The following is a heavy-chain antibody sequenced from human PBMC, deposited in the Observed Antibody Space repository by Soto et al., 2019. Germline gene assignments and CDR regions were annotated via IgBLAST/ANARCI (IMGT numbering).Heavy chain of an antibody. CDR3: ARDHAYYDFWSGYQVYYYYGMDV. V-gene: IGHV3-21*01. CDR2: ISSSSSYI. J-gene: IGHJ6*02. Sequence: EVQLVESGGGLVKPGGSLRLSCAASGFTFSSYSMNWDRQAPGKGLEWVSSISSSSSYIYYADSVKGRFTISRDNAKNSLYLQMNSLRAEDTAVYYCARDHAYYDFWSGYQVYYYYGMDVWGQGTTVTVSS. CDR1: GFTFSSYS. D-gene: IGHD3-3*01.